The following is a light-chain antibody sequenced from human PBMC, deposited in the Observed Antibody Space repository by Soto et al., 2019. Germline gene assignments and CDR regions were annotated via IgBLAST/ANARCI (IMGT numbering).Light chain of an antibody. CDR1: QSVTSTY. Sequence: EIVLTQSPGTLSLSPGERATLSCRASQSVTSTYLAWYQQKSGQAPRLLIYGASSRATGIPDRFSGSGSGTDFTLTISRLEPEDLAVYYCQQRYNWPWTFGQGTKVDIK. V-gene: IGKV3D-20*02. CDR3: QQRYNWPWT. CDR2: GAS. J-gene: IGKJ1*01.